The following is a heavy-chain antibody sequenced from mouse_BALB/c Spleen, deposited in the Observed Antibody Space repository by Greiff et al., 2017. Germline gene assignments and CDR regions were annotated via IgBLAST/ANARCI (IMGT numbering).Heavy chain of an antibody. CDR3: ARNWDDYDGYAMDY. D-gene: IGHD2-4*01. Sequence: VQRVESGPGLVAPSQSLSITCTVSGFSLSRYSVHWVRQPPGKGLEWLGMIWGGGSTDYNSALKSRLSISKDNSKSQVFLKMNSLQTDDTAMYYCARNWDDYDGYAMDYWGQGTSVTVSS. CDR2: IWGGGST. V-gene: IGHV2-6-4*01. CDR1: GFSLSRYS. J-gene: IGHJ4*01.